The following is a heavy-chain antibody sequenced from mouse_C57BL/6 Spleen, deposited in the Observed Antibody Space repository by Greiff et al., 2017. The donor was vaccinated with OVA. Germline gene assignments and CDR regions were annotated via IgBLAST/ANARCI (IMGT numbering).Heavy chain of an antibody. CDR3: ARHEGEGRITTVEDAMDY. V-gene: IGHV1-62-2*01. D-gene: IGHD1-1*01. CDR1: GYTFTEYT. CDR2: FYPGSGSI. J-gene: IGHJ4*01. Sequence: VQLQQSGAELVKPGASVKLSCKASGYTFTEYTIHWVKQRSGQGLEWIGWFYPGSGSIKYNEKFKDKATLTADKSSSTVYMELSRLTSEDSAVYVWARHEGEGRITTVEDAMDYWGQGTSVTVSS.